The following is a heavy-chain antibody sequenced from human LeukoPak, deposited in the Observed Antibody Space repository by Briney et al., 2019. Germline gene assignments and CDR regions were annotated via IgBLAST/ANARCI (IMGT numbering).Heavy chain of an antibody. CDR3: ANTPNYDSRS. CDR1: GFTFSSYG. CDR2: IRYDGSNK. V-gene: IGHV3-30*02. J-gene: IGHJ5*02. D-gene: IGHD3-22*01. Sequence: GGSLRLSCAASGFTFSSYGMHWVRQAPGKGLEWVAFIRYDGSNKYYADSVKGRFTISRDNSKNTLYLQMNSLRAEDTAVYYCANTPNYDSRSWGQGTLVTVSS.